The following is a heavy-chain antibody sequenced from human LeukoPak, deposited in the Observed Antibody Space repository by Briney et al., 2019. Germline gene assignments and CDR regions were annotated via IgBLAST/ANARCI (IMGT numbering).Heavy chain of an antibody. J-gene: IGHJ6*02. CDR2: ISGSGDNT. D-gene: IGHD1-26*01. CDR1: GLTFSSYA. Sequence: GGSLRLSCAASGLTFSSYAMTWVRQAPGQGLEWVSTISGSGDNTHYADSVEGRLTISRDNSKNTLYLQMNSLRVEGTGVYYCGGAKFYYYGMDVWGQGTTVTVSS. CDR3: GGAKFYYYGMDV. V-gene: IGHV3-23*01.